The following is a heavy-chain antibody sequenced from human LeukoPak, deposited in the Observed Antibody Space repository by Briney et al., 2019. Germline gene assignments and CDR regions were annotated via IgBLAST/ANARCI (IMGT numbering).Heavy chain of an antibody. V-gene: IGHV1-2*06. Sequence: AAVKVSCKASGYTFTGYYMHWVRQAPGQGLEWMGRINPNSGGTNYAQKFQGRVTMTRDTSISTAYMELSRLRSDDTAVYYCARVDTIYQFDYWGQGTLVTVSS. CDR3: ARVDTIYQFDY. CDR2: INPNSGGT. CDR1: GYTFTGYY. J-gene: IGHJ4*02. D-gene: IGHD3-3*01.